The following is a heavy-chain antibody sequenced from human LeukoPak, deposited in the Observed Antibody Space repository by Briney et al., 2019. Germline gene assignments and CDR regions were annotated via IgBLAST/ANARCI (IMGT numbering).Heavy chain of an antibody. V-gene: IGHV4-59*08. CDR3: ARREKFDYGLRY. Sequence: PSETLSLTCTVSGGYISTYYWTWIRQPPGKGLEWIGNIYYTGSTNYNPSLKSRVTISVDTSKNQFSLKLSSVTAADTAVYYCARREKFDYGLRYWGQGTLVTVSS. D-gene: IGHD4-17*01. J-gene: IGHJ4*02. CDR1: GGYISTYY. CDR2: IYYTGST.